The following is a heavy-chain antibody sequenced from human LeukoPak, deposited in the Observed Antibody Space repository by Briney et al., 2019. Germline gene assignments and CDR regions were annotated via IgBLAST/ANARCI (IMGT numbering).Heavy chain of an antibody. CDR1: GGSISSSSSY. D-gene: IGHD3-10*01. Sequence: SETLSLTCTVSGGSISSSSSYWGWIRQPPGKGLEWIGSIYYSGSNYYNPSLKSRVTISVDTSKNQFSLKLSSVTAADTAVYYCAKAEAGSQWFGELLSSFDYWGQGTLVTVSS. J-gene: IGHJ4*02. CDR3: AKAEAGSQWFGELLSSFDY. V-gene: IGHV4-39*07. CDR2: IYYSGSN.